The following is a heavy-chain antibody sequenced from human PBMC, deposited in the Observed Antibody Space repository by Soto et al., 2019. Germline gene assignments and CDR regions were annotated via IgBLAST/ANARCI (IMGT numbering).Heavy chain of an antibody. CDR2: INADGSTT. CDR3: ARDRGNPDSFNI. Sequence: GGSHRLSCAASGFNFSPYWMHWVRQPPGKGLEWVSHINADGSTTVYADSVKGRFTISRDNARNTLYLQMNSLRAEDTAVYYCARDRGNPDSFNIWGQGTMVTVSS. J-gene: IGHJ3*02. D-gene: IGHD3-10*01. CDR1: GFNFSPYW. V-gene: IGHV3-74*01.